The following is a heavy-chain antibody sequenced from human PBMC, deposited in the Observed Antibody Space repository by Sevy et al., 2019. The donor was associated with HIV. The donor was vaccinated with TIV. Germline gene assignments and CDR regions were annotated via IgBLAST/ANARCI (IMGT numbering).Heavy chain of an antibody. CDR1: GDSISSNNFY. Sequence: SATLSLTCTVSGDSISSNNFYWGWVRQPPEKGLEWIGSIYYTGSTYYNPSLKSRVTISVDTSKNQFSLKLTSVTAADTAVYYCAREAVALDYWGQGTLVTVSS. CDR3: AREAVALDY. CDR2: IYYTGST. V-gene: IGHV4-39*02. J-gene: IGHJ4*01. D-gene: IGHD6-19*01.